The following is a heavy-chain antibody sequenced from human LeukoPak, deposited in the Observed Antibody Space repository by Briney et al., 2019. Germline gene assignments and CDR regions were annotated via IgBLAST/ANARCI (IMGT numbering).Heavy chain of an antibody. D-gene: IGHD4-11*01. J-gene: IGHJ5*02. Sequence: QPGGSLRLSCAASGFTFSSYEMNWVRQAPGKGLEWVSFITSSGNTMYYADSVKGRFTISRDNAKNSLYLQMSSLRADDTAVYYCARLRSKYWFDPWGQGTLVTVSS. V-gene: IGHV3-48*03. CDR1: GFTFSSYE. CDR2: ITSSGNTM. CDR3: ARLRSKYWFDP.